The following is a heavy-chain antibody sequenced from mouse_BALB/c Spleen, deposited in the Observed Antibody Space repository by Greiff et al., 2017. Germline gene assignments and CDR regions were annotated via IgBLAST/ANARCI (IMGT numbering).Heavy chain of an antibody. CDR2: ISSGGSYT. J-gene: IGHJ2*01. D-gene: IGHD1-1*01. CDR3: ARPPYYYGSSYYYFDY. Sequence: EVQLQQSGGGLVKPGGSLKLSCAASGFTFSSYAMSWVRQTPEKRLEWVATISSGGSYTYYPDSVKGRFTISRDNAKNTLYLQMSSLRSEDTAMYYCARPPYYYGSSYYYFDYWGQGTTLTVSS. V-gene: IGHV5-9-3*01. CDR1: GFTFSSYA.